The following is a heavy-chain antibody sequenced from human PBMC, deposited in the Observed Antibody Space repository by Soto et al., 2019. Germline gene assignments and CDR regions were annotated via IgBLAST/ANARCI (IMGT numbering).Heavy chain of an antibody. CDR3: ARAMTTVTTIDY. V-gene: IGHV4-30-2*01. Sequence: SETLSLTCAVSGGSISSGGYSWSWIRQPPGKGLEWIGYIYHSGSTYYNPSLKSRVTVSVDRSKNQFSLKLSSVTAADTAVYYCARAMTTVTTIDYWGQGTLVTVSS. J-gene: IGHJ4*02. CDR1: GGSISSGGYS. CDR2: IYHSGST. D-gene: IGHD4-17*01.